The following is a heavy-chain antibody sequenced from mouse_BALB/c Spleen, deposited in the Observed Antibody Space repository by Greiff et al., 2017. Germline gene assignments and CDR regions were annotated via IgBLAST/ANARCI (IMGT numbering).Heavy chain of an antibody. J-gene: IGHJ1*01. CDR2: IDPENGDT. CDR1: GFNIKDYY. CDR3: NVYGNSRYFDV. V-gene: IGHV14-4*02. Sequence: EVQRVESGAELVRSGASVKLSCTASGFNIKDYYMHWVKQRPEQGLEWIGWIDPENGDTEYAPKFQGKATMTADTSSNTAYLQLSSLTSEDTAVYYCNVYGNSRYFDVGGAGTTVTVSS. D-gene: IGHD2-1*01.